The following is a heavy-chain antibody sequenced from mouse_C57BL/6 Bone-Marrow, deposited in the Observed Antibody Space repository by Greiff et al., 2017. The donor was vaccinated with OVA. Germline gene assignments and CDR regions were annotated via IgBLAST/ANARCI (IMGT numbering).Heavy chain of an antibody. Sequence: EVKLMESGGGLVQPGGSLKLSCAASGFTFSDYYMYLVRQTPEKRLEWVAYISNGGGSTYYPDTVKGRFTISRDNAKNTLYLQMSRLKSEDTAMYYCARLHGYYWYFDVWGTGTTVTVSS. CDR2: ISNGGGST. J-gene: IGHJ1*03. CDR3: ARLHGYYWYFDV. CDR1: GFTFSDYY. D-gene: IGHD2-2*01. V-gene: IGHV5-12*01.